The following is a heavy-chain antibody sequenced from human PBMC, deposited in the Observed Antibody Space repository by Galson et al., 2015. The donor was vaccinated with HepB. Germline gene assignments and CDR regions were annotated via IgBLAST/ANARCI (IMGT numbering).Heavy chain of an antibody. V-gene: IGHV1-46*01. CDR1: GYTFTSYY. CDR3: ARGDYGDYGGFDY. Sequence: SVKVSCKASGYTFTSYYMRWVRQAPGQGLEWMGIINPSGGSTSYAQKFQGRVTMTRDTSTSTVYMELSSLRSEDTAAYYCARGDYGDYGGFDYWGQGTLVTVSS. D-gene: IGHD4-17*01. J-gene: IGHJ4*02. CDR2: INPSGGST.